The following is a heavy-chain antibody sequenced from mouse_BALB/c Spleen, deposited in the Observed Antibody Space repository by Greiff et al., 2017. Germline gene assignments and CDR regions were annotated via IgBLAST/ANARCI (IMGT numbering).Heavy chain of an antibody. CDR1: GDSITSGY. CDR3: ARSKGVWLRRVFAY. J-gene: IGHJ3*01. D-gene: IGHD2-2*01. Sequence: EVKLQESGPSLVKPSQTLSLTCSVTGDSITSGYWNWIRKFPGNKLEYMGYISYSGSTYYNPSLKSRISITRDTSKNQYYLQLNSVTTEDTATYYCARSKGVWLRRVFAYWGQGTLVTVSA. CDR2: ISYSGST. V-gene: IGHV3-8*02.